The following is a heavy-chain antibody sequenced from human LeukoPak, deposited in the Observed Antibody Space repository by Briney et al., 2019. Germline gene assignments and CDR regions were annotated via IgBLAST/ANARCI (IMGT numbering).Heavy chain of an antibody. Sequence: PGRSLRLSCAASGFTFRNAWMSWVRQARGKGREWVGYIKSKTDGGTTDYAARVKGRFTISRDDSKNTLYLQMNSLKTEDTAVYYCSHGRSGYDSYYYYYYMEVWGKGTTVTVSS. CDR3: SHGRSGYDSYYYYYYMEV. CDR2: IKSKTDGGTT. J-gene: IGHJ6*03. CDR1: GFTFRNAW. V-gene: IGHV3-15*01. D-gene: IGHD5-12*01.